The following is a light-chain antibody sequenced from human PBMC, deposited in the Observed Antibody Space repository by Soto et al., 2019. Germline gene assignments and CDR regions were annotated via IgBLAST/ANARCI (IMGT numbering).Light chain of an antibody. J-gene: IGLJ1*01. CDR3: SSYTSISTYV. V-gene: IGLV2-14*03. CDR2: DVS. CDR1: SXDVGGYDF. Sequence: QSVLTQPASVSGSPGQSITIFCTGTSXDVGGYDFVSWYQHHPGNAPRLMIYDVSHRPSGVSDRFSASKSGNTASLTISGLLAEDEADYYCSSYTSISTYVFGTGTKVTVL.